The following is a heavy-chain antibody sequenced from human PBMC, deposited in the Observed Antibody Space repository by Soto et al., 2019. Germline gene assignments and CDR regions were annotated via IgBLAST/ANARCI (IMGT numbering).Heavy chain of an antibody. V-gene: IGHV4-59*01. CDR1: GGSISSYY. D-gene: IGHD2-15*01. CDR2: IYYSGST. CDR3: ERWRCSGGSCYSLYYYGMAV. J-gene: IGHJ6*02. Sequence: SETLSLTCTVSGGSISSYYWSWIRQPPGKGLEWIGYIYYSGSTNYNPSLKSRVTISVDTSKNQFSLKLSSVTAADTAVYYCERWRCSGGSCYSLYYYGMAVWGQETTVTVYS.